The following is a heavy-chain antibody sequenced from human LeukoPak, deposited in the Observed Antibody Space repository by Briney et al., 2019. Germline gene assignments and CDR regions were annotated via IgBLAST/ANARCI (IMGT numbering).Heavy chain of an antibody. CDR1: GFTFNNYA. Sequence: PGGSLRLSCTASGFTFNNYAMTWVRHAPGKGLEWVSAITGSGASTNYADSVKGRFTISRDNSKNTIYLQMNSLRAEDTAKYYCAKRSSISSGYFDFWGRGTLVTVSS. V-gene: IGHV3-23*01. CDR2: ITGSGAST. J-gene: IGHJ4*02. D-gene: IGHD3-22*01. CDR3: AKRSSISSGYFDF.